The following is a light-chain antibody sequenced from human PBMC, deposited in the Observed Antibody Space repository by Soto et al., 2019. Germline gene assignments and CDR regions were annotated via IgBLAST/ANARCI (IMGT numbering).Light chain of an antibody. Sequence: QSVRTEPASVSGSPGQSITISCAGTSSDVCGYDYVSWYQLHPGKAPKLMVFEVSNRPSGVSYRFSGSKSGNTASLTISGLQAEDEADYFCRSYSISTAYLFGTGTKVTVL. CDR3: RSYSISTAYL. J-gene: IGLJ1*01. CDR2: EVS. V-gene: IGLV2-14*01. CDR1: SSDVCGYDY.